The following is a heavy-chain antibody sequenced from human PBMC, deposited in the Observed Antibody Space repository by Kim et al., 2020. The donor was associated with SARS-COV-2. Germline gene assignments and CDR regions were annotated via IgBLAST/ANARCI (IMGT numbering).Heavy chain of an antibody. CDR3: TTKRAYCGGDCYSGAFDI. CDR2: IKSRTDGGTT. V-gene: IGHV3-15*01. D-gene: IGHD2-21*02. J-gene: IGHJ3*02. Sequence: GGSLRLSCAASGFTFTSAWMSWVRQAPGKGLEWVGRIKSRTDGGTTDYAAPVKGRFTISRDDSKNTLYLQMNSLKTEDTAMYYCTTKRAYCGGDCYSGAFDIWGQGTMVTVSS. CDR1: GFTFTSAW.